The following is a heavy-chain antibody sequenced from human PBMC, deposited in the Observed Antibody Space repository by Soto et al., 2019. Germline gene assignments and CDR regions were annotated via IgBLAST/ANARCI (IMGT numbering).Heavy chain of an antibody. Sequence: QSQTLSLTCAISGDSVSSNSAAWNWIRQSPSRGLEWLGRTYYRSKWYNDYAVSVKSRITINPDISKNQFSLQLNSVTPEDTAVYYCARTDRCSSTSCYTRYYCYYGMDVWGQGTTVTVSS. D-gene: IGHD2-2*02. CDR2: TYYRSKWYN. V-gene: IGHV6-1*01. J-gene: IGHJ6*02. CDR3: ARTDRCSSTSCYTRYYCYYGMDV. CDR1: GDSVSSNSAA.